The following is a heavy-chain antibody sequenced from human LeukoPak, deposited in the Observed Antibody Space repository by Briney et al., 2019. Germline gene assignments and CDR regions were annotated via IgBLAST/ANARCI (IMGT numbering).Heavy chain of an antibody. CDR2: IIPIFGTA. CDR3: AGGRDGYGDY. J-gene: IGHJ4*02. Sequence: SVKVSCKASGYTFTSYGISWVRQAPGQGLEWMGGIIPIFGTANYAQKFQGRVTITADESTSTAYMELSSLRSEDTAVYYCAGGRDGYGDYWGQGTLVTVSS. CDR1: GYTFTSYG. D-gene: IGHD5-24*01. V-gene: IGHV1-69*13.